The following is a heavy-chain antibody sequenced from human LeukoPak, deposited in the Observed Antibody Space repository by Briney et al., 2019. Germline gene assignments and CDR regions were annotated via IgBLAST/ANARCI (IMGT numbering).Heavy chain of an antibody. V-gene: IGHV3-23*01. CDR1: GFTFSDYG. CDR2: ISGSGGAT. CDR3: ARRNPWFDP. J-gene: IGHJ5*02. Sequence: GGSLRLSCAASGFTFSDYGMSWVRQAPGKGLEWVSAISGSGGATYYADSVKGRFTISRDNSRNTLYLQMSSLRAEDTAVYYCARRNPWFDPWGQGTLVTVSS.